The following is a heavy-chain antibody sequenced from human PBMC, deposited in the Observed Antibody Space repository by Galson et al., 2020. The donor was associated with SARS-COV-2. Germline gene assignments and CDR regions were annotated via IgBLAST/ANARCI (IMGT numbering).Heavy chain of an antibody. Sequence: GGSLRLSCAASGFTFSSYAMSWVRQAPGKGLEWVSAISGSGGSTYYADSVKGRFTISRDNSKNTLYLQMNSLRAEDTAVYYCAKDHWSDYIWGRPSDAFDIWGQGTMVTVSS. J-gene: IGHJ3*02. D-gene: IGHD3-16*01. V-gene: IGHV3-23*01. CDR3: AKDHWSDYIWGRPSDAFDI. CDR1: GFTFSSYA. CDR2: ISGSGGST.